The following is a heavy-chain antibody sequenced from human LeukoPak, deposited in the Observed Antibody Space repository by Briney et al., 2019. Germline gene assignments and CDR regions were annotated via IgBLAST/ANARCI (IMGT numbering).Heavy chain of an antibody. D-gene: IGHD3-9*01. J-gene: IGHJ4*02. Sequence: GGSLRLSCAASGFSFSDYGMHWVRQAPGKGLKWVAAISSDGSAKYYGDSVQGRFTVSRDNSKKTVYLEVNSLGIEDTAVYYCARQEEDSYFEHWGQGALVTVSS. V-gene: IGHV3-30*03. CDR2: ISSDGSAK. CDR3: ARQEEDSYFEH. CDR1: GFSFSDYG.